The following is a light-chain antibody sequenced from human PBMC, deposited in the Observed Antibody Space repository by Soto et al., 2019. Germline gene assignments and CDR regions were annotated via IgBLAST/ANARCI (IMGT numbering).Light chain of an antibody. J-gene: IGKJ1*01. CDR3: QQYGSSPWT. CDR1: QIVSSGY. V-gene: IGKV3-20*01. CDR2: GPS. Sequence: EIVLTQSPGTLSLSPGERATLSCRASQIVSSGYLAWYKQKPGQAPRLLSYGPSSRATGISDRFSGRGSGTEFTLTISRLEPEDFEVYYCQQYGSSPWTFGQGTKVDIK.